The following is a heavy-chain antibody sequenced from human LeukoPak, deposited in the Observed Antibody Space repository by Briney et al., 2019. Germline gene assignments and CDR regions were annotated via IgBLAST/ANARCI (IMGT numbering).Heavy chain of an antibody. Sequence: PSETLSLTCTVSGGSVSSGSYYWSWIRQPPGKGLEWIGYIYYSRSTNYNPSLKSRVTISVDTSKNQFSLKLSSVTAADTAVYYCARADLRDSDAFDIWGQGTMVTVSS. CDR3: ARADLRDSDAFDI. CDR1: GGSVSSGSYY. D-gene: IGHD3-3*01. V-gene: IGHV4-61*01. CDR2: IYYSRST. J-gene: IGHJ3*02.